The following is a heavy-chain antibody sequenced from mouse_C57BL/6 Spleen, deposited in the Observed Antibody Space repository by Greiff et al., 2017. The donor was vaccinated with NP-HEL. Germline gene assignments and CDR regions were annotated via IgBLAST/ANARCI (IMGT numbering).Heavy chain of an antibody. V-gene: IGHV1-26*01. CDR3: AYVNFSWFAY. J-gene: IGHJ3*01. D-gene: IGHD2-10*02. CDR1: GYTFTDYY. Sequence: EVQLQQSGPELVKPGASVKISCKASGYTFTDYYMNWVKQSHGKSLEWIGDINPNNGGTSYNQKFKGKATLTVDKSSSTAYMELRSLTSEDSAVYYCAYVNFSWFAYWGQVTLVTVSA. CDR2: INPNNGGT.